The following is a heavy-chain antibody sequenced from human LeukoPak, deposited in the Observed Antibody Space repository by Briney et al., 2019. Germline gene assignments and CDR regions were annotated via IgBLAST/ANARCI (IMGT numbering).Heavy chain of an antibody. Sequence: GGSLRLPCAASGFTFSSYEMNWVRQAPGKGLEWVSYISSSGSTIYYADSVKGRFTISRDNAKNSLYLQMNSLRAEDTAVYYCARHSSGWYGGIDYWGQGTLVTVSS. D-gene: IGHD6-19*01. V-gene: IGHV3-48*03. CDR2: ISSSGSTI. J-gene: IGHJ4*02. CDR1: GFTFSSYE. CDR3: ARHSSGWYGGIDY.